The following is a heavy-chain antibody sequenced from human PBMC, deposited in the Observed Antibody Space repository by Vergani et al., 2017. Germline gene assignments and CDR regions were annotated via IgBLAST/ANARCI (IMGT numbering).Heavy chain of an antibody. V-gene: IGHV3-30*04. J-gene: IGHJ4*02. D-gene: IGHD3-22*01. CDR3: ARELYYDSSSYFGGPYYFDY. CDR2: ISYDGTNK. CDR1: AFTFTSYS. Sequence: QALLVGSGGGMVQPGRSLRLSCVASAFTFTSYSIHWVRQAPGKGLEWVAFISYDGTNKYYADSVKGRFTISRDNSKNTVSLQMNSLRPEDSAIYYCARELYYDSSSYFGGPYYFDYWGQGTLVTVSS.